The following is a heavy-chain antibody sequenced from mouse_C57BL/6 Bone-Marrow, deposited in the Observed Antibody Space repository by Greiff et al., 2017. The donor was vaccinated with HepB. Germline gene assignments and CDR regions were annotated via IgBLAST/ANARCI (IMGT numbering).Heavy chain of an antibody. CDR3: ARLFITTVVSYWYFDV. V-gene: IGHV5-15*01. CDR1: GFTFSDYG. J-gene: IGHJ1*03. D-gene: IGHD1-1*01. CDR2: ISNLAYSI. Sequence: EVKVVESGGGLVQPGGSLKLSCAASGFTFSDYGMAWVRQAPRKGPEWVAFISNLAYSINYADTVTGRFTISREDAKNTLYLEMSSLRSEDTAMYYCARLFITTVVSYWYFDVWGTGTTVTVSS.